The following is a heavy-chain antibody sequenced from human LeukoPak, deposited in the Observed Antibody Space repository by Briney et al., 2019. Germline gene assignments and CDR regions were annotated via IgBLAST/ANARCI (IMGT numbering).Heavy chain of an antibody. CDR1: GYTFTSYG. CDR3: ASLFSSGPLGGP. D-gene: IGHD3-22*01. CDR2: INPSGGST. V-gene: IGHV1-46*01. Sequence: ASVKVSCKASGYTFTSYGISWVRQAPGQGLEWMGIINPSGGSTSYAQKFQGRVTMTRDTSTSTVYMELSSLRSEDTAVYYCASLFSSGPLGGPWGQGTLVTVSS. J-gene: IGHJ5*02.